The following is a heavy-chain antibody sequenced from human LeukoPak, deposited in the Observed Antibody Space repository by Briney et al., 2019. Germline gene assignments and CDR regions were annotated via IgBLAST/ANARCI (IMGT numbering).Heavy chain of an antibody. V-gene: IGHV5-51*01. D-gene: IGHD6-13*01. CDR2: IYPGDSDT. CDR3: ATTGVSSSWPDAFDI. Sequence: GESLKISCKGSGYSFTSYWIGWVRQMPGKGLEWMGIIYPGDSDTRYSPSFQGQVTISADKSISTAYLQWSSLKASDTAMYYCATTGVSSSWPDAFDIWGQGTMVTVSS. CDR1: GYSFTSYW. J-gene: IGHJ3*02.